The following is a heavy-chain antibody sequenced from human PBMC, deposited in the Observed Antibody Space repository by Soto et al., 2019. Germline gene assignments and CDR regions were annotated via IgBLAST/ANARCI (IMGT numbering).Heavy chain of an antibody. CDR3: ARVEGSSWYGSFDY. D-gene: IGHD6-13*01. V-gene: IGHV3-74*01. CDR1: GFTFSSYW. Sequence: GGSLRLSCAASGFTFSSYWMHWVRQAPGKGLVWVSRINSDGSSTSYADSVKGRFTISRDNAKNTLYLKMNSLRAEDTAVYYCARVEGSSWYGSFDYWGRGTLVTVSS. J-gene: IGHJ4*02. CDR2: INSDGSST.